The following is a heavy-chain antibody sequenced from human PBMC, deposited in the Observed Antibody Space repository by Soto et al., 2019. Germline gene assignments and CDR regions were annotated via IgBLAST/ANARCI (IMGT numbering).Heavy chain of an antibody. Sequence: QVQLVQSGAEVKKPGSSVKVSCKASGGTFSSYTITWVRQAPGQGLEWMGGITPMFGTPNYAQKFQGRVTLTADESTSTDYMELSSLRSEDTAMYFCARDGTLYDSSAYYYLYWGQGTLVTVSS. CDR3: ARDGTLYDSSAYYYLY. D-gene: IGHD3-22*01. J-gene: IGHJ4*02. CDR1: GGTFSSYT. CDR2: ITPMFGTP. V-gene: IGHV1-69*01.